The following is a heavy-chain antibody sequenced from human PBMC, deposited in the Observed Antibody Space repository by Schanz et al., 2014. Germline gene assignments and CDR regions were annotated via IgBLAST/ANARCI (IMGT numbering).Heavy chain of an antibody. CDR3: AKDPSHGDYDYFFDY. CDR2: IATSSSTR. D-gene: IGHD3-22*01. CDR1: GFTFRDYY. Sequence: QVQLVESGGGLVKPGGSLRLSCAASGFTFRDYYMSWIRQVPGKGLEWLSYIATSSSTRHYADSVKGRVTVSRDNSKNTLYLQMNSLRAEDTAVYYCAKDPSHGDYDYFFDYWSQGTLVTVSS. V-gene: IGHV3-11*01. J-gene: IGHJ4*02.